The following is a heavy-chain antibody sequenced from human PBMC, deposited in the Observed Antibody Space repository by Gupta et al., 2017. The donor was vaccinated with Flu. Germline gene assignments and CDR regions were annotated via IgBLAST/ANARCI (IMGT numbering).Heavy chain of an antibody. Sequence: QVQLLQSGAEVKKPGASVEVSCKTSGYTFTTYYSYWVRQAPGQGLEWMGRINPSTGSTTYAQRFQGRLTMTRETSTTTVYMEVSSLTTDDTAVYYCALLRSGTDVDNWGQGTLVTVSS. V-gene: IGHV1-46*01. CDR2: INPSTGST. CDR3: ALLRSGTDVDN. D-gene: IGHD6-25*01. J-gene: IGHJ4*02. CDR1: GYTFTTYY.